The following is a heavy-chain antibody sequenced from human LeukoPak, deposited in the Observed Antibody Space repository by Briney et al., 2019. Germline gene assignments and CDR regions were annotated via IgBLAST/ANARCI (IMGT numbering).Heavy chain of an antibody. Sequence: PSETLSLTCTVSGGSISSYYWSWLRQPPGKGLEWIGYIYYSGSTNYNPSLKSRVTISVDTPKNQFSLKLSSVTAADTAVYYCARFHYDILTGYYADIWGQGTMVTVSS. CDR3: ARFHYDILTGYYADI. V-gene: IGHV4-59*01. CDR1: GGSISSYY. CDR2: IYYSGST. J-gene: IGHJ3*02. D-gene: IGHD3-9*01.